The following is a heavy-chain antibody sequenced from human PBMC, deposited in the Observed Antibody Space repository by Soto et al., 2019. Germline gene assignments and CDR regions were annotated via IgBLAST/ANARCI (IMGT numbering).Heavy chain of an antibody. J-gene: IGHJ4*02. CDR1: GFTFSSYA. CDR3: AKGPYCTNGVCYGAPFDY. CDR2: ISGSGGST. V-gene: IGHV3-23*01. D-gene: IGHD2-8*01. Sequence: GGSLRLSCAASGFTFSSYAMSWVRQAPGKGLEWVSAISGSGGSTYYADSVKGRFTISRDNSKNTLYLQMNSLRAEDTAVYYCAKGPYCTNGVCYGAPFDYWGQGTLVTVSS.